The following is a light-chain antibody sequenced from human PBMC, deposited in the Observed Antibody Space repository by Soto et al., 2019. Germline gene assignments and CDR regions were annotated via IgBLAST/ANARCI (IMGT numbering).Light chain of an antibody. J-gene: IGLJ1*01. V-gene: IGLV1-40*01. CDR3: QSYDSSLSGHV. CDR1: SSNIGAGYD. Sequence: QSLLTQPPSVSGAPGRRVTISCTGSSSNIGAGYDVHWYQQLPGTAPKLLIYGNSNRPSGVPDRFSGSKSGTSASLAITGLQAEDEADYYCQSYDSSLSGHVSGTGTKVTVL. CDR2: GNS.